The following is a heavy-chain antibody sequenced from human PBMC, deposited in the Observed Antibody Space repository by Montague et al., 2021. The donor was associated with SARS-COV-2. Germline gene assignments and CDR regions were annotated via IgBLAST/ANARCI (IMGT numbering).Heavy chain of an antibody. CDR2: IYYSGST. Sequence: TLSLTCTVSGGSVSSGGYYWSWIRQHPGKGLEWIGYIYYSGSTYYNPPFKSRVTISVDTSKNQFSLKLSSVTAADTAVYYCARDTRIVGATTRLDYWGQGTLVTVSS. V-gene: IGHV4-31*03. CDR1: GGSVSSGGYY. D-gene: IGHD1-26*01. CDR3: ARDTRIVGATTRLDY. J-gene: IGHJ4*02.